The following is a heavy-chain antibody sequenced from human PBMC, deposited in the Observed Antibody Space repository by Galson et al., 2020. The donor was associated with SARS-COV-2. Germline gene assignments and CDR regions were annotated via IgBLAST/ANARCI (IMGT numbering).Heavy chain of an antibody. D-gene: IGHD6-13*01. Sequence: GGSLTLTCAASGFTISNYGKHWVRQAPGTGLERVAIIRYDGNGQYYADSVRGRFTISRDNSKNTLYLQMNSLRPADTAVYYCSKERSNSWSVGDYWGQGTLVTVSS. CDR1: GFTISNYG. CDR3: SKERSNSWSVGDY. J-gene: IGHJ4*02. CDR2: IRYDGNGQ. V-gene: IGHV3-30*02.